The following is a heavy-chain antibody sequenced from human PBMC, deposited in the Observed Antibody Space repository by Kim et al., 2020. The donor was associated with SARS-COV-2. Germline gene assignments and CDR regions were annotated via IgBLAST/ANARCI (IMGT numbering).Heavy chain of an antibody. CDR2: IRSKAYGGTT. CDR1: GLIFGDYA. Sequence: GGSLRLSCTASGLIFGDYAVSWFRQAPGKGLEWVGFIRSKAYGGTTEYAASVQGRFTISRDDSRSIAYLQMNSLKTEDTGVYYCARGGRSGDSWGQGTLV. V-gene: IGHV3-49*03. J-gene: IGHJ4*02. CDR3: ARGGRSGDS. D-gene: IGHD7-27*01.